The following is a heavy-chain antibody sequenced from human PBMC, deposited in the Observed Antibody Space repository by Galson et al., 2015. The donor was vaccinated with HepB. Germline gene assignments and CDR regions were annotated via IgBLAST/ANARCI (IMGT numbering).Heavy chain of an antibody. CDR1: GFTFSSYW. CDR2: IKQDGLEQ. J-gene: IGHJ4*02. V-gene: IGHV3-7*03. Sequence: SLRLSCAASGFTFSSYWMSWVRQAPGKGLEWVAIIKQDGLEQYYVDSVKGRFTISRDNAKNSLYLQMNNLRAEDTAVYYCARGRHVFDWLLSYWGQGTLVTVSS. D-gene: IGHD3-9*01. CDR3: ARGRHVFDWLLSY.